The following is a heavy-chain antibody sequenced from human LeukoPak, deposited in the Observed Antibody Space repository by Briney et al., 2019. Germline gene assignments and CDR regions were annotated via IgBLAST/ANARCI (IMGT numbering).Heavy chain of an antibody. V-gene: IGHV3-23*01. D-gene: IGHD3-22*01. Sequence: GGSLGLSCAASGFTFSSYVMNWVRQAPGKGLEWVSVISGGGGSTYYADSVKGRFTISRDYSRNTLYLQMNSLRAEDTAVYYCARGYDLDYFDYWGQGTLVTVSS. CDR2: ISGGGGST. J-gene: IGHJ4*02. CDR3: ARGYDLDYFDY. CDR1: GFTFSSYV.